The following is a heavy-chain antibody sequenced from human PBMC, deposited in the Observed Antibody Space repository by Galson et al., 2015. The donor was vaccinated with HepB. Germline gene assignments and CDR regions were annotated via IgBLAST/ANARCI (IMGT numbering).Heavy chain of an antibody. V-gene: IGHV1-46*01. CDR1: GYTFTSYD. J-gene: IGHJ4*02. D-gene: IGHD2-15*01. CDR3: ARERVVVDAVDY. CDR2: INPSGGST. Sequence: SVKVSCKASGYTFTSYDMHWVRQAPGQGLEWMGIINPSGGSTSYAQKFQGRVTMTRDTSTSTVYMELSSLRSEDTAVYYCARERVVVDAVDYWGQGTLVTVSS.